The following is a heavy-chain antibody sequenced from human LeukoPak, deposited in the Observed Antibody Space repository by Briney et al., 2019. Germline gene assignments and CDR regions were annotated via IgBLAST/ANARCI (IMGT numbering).Heavy chain of an antibody. J-gene: IGHJ5*02. CDR2: IRRDGTDK. D-gene: IGHD6-13*01. V-gene: IGHV3-7*01. Sequence: GGSLRLSCAAFGFSFGDYWMSWVRQAPGKGLEWVAHIRRDGTDKRYVDSVKGRFTISRDNAKSSLFLQMNSLMAEDTAVYFCARNLATVDSSWFDPWGQGTLVTVSS. CDR1: GFSFGDYW. CDR3: ARNLATVDSSWFDP.